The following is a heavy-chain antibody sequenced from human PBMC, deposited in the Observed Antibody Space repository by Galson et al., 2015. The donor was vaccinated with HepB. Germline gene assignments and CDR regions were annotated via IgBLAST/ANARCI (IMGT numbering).Heavy chain of an antibody. CDR1: GFTFSSYA. D-gene: IGHD1-26*01. J-gene: IGHJ4*02. CDR2: ISSNGGST. V-gene: IGHV3-64D*06. CDR3: VKGDRAIVGANFDY. Sequence: SLRLSCAASGFTFSSYAMHWVRQAPGKGLEYVSTISSNGGSTYYADSVKGRFTISRDNSKNTLYLQMSSLRAEDTAVYYCVKGDRAIVGANFDYWGQGTLVTVSS.